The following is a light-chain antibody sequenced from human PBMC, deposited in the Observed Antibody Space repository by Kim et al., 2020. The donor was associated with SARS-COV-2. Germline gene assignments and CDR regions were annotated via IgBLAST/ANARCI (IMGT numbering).Light chain of an antibody. J-gene: IGKJ5*01. Sequence: IVLTQSPATLSLSPGERATLSCRASQSVSSYLAWYQQKPGQAPRLLIYDASNRATGIPARFSGSGSGTDFTLTISSLEPEDFAVYYCQQRSNWPMTFGQVTRLEFK. CDR1: QSVSSY. CDR3: QQRSNWPMT. CDR2: DAS. V-gene: IGKV3-11*01.